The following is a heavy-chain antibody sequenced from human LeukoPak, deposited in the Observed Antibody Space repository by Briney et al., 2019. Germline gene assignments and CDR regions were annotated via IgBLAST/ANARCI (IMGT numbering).Heavy chain of an antibody. CDR2: IYISGSP. J-gene: IGHJ2*01. CDR1: GGSISSHD. V-gene: IGHV4-4*07. D-gene: IGHD6-13*01. Sequence: KAPETLSLTCTVSGGSISSHDWTWIRQPAGKGLEWIGRIYISGSPNYNPSLKSRVTMSVDTSKNQFSLKLTSVTAADTAVYYCARVSSSWYQDWYFNRWGRGTLVTVSS. CDR3: ARVSSSWYQDWYFNR.